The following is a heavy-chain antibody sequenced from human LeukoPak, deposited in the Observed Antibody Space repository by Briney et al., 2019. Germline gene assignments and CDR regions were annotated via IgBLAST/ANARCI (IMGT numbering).Heavy chain of an antibody. CDR3: ARDRLSGSYVLGAFDI. CDR2: IIPIFGTA. J-gene: IGHJ3*02. V-gene: IGHV1-69*13. Sequence: ASVQVSCKASGGTFSSYAISWVRPAPGQGLEWMGGIIPIFGTANYAQKFQGRVTITADESTSTAYMELSSLRSEDTAVYYCARDRLSGSYVLGAFDIWGQGTMVTVSS. D-gene: IGHD1-26*01. CDR1: GGTFSSYA.